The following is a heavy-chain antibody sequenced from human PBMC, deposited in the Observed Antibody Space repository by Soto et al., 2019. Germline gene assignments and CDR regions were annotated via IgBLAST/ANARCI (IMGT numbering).Heavy chain of an antibody. CDR3: AREQQLVGVWDYYYGMDV. Sequence: GGSLRLSCAASGFTFSSYAMHWVRQAPGKGLEWVAVISYDGSNKYYADSVKGRFTISRDNSKNTLYLQMNSLRAEDTAVYYCAREQQLVGVWDYYYGMDVWGQGTTVTVSS. V-gene: IGHV3-30-3*01. CDR2: ISYDGSNK. J-gene: IGHJ6*02. CDR1: GFTFSSYA. D-gene: IGHD6-6*01.